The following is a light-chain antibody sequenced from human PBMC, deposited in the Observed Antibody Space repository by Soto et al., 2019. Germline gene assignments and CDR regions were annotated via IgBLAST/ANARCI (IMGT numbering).Light chain of an antibody. CDR2: EVS. Sequence: QSVLPQPASVSGSPGQSNTISCTGASSDVGGSDYVSWYQHHPGKAPKLLIYEVSHRPSAVSNRFSGSKSGNTASLTISGLQAEDEADYYCNSSTSSTTLDVFGTGPKVTVL. CDR1: SSDVGGSDY. J-gene: IGLJ1*01. CDR3: NSSTSSTTLDV. V-gene: IGLV2-14*01.